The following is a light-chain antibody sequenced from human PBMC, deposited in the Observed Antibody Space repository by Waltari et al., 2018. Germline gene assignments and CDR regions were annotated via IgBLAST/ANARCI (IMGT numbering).Light chain of an antibody. Sequence: DIQMTQSPSTLSASVGDRVTITCRASQSISSWLAWYQQKPGKAPKLLIYKASSLESWVPSRCSGSGAGTEFTLTISSLQPDDFATYYCQQYNSYGTFGQGTKVEIK. CDR1: QSISSW. V-gene: IGKV1-5*03. CDR2: KAS. J-gene: IGKJ1*01. CDR3: QQYNSYGT.